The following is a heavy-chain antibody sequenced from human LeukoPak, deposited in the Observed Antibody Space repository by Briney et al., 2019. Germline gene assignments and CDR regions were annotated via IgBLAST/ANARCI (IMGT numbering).Heavy chain of an antibody. J-gene: IGHJ4*02. V-gene: IGHV3-23*01. Sequence: GGSLTLSCAASGFTFSSYAMSWVREAPARGLEWVSSLRGNGDTFYADSVKGRFTLSRDDSRNTVYLQLNNLRVEDTAVYYCAKGLVVQDYYGSGSYIYFDYWGQGTLVTVSS. CDR3: AKGLVVQDYYGSGSYIYFDY. CDR2: LRGNGDT. D-gene: IGHD3-10*01. CDR1: GFTFSSYA.